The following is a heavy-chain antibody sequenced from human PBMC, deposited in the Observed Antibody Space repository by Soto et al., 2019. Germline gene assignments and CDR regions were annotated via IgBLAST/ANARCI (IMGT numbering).Heavy chain of an antibody. D-gene: IGHD6-13*01. CDR1: GYTFTSYY. V-gene: IGHV1-46*01. Sequence: ASVKVSCKASGYTFTSYYMHWVRQAPGQGLEWMGIINPSGGSTSYAQKFQGRVTMTRDTSTSTVYMELSSLRSEDAAVYYCARGRPRVDTGIAAAGTHSGVWGQGTTVTVSS. J-gene: IGHJ6*02. CDR3: ARGRPRVDTGIAAAGTHSGV. CDR2: INPSGGST.